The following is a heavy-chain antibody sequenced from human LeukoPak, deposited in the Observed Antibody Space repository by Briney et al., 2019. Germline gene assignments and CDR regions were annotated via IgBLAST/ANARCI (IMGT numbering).Heavy chain of an antibody. CDR1: GGSISSYY. J-gene: IGHJ3*02. CDR3: ARDSGGVDAFDT. V-gene: IGHV4-59*01. D-gene: IGHD2-8*02. Sequence: PSETLSLTCTVSGGSISSYYWSWIRQPPGKGLEWIGYIYYSGSTNYNPSLKSRVTISVDTSKNQFSLKLSSVTAADTAVYYCARDSGGVDAFDTWGQGTMVTVSS. CDR2: IYYSGST.